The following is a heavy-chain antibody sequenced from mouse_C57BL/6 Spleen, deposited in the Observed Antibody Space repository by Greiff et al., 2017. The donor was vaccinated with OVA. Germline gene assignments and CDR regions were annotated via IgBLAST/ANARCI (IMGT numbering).Heavy chain of an antibody. V-gene: IGHV14-4*01. J-gene: IGHJ3*02. CDR3: TIYSNYGFGD. CDR1: GFTFTDDY. D-gene: IGHD2-5*01. CDR2: IDPENGDT. Sequence: VQLQQSGAELVRPGASVKLSCTASGFTFTDDYMHWVKQRPGQGLEWIGWIDPENGDTEYASKFQGKATITADTASNTAYLQISSLTSEDAAVYYCTIYSNYGFGDWGQGTLVTV.